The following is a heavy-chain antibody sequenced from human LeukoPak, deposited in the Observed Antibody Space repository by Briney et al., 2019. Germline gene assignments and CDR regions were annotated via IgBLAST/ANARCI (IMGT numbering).Heavy chain of an antibody. J-gene: IGHJ4*02. V-gene: IGHV3-48*04. CDR1: GFTFSSYS. CDR2: ISSSGSTI. CDR3: AKDRLSDGYNFGGFDY. D-gene: IGHD5-24*01. Sequence: GGSLRLSCAASGFTFSSYSMNWVRQAPGKGLEWVSYISSSGSTIYYADSVKGRFTISRDNAKNSLYLQMSSLRAEDTAVYYCAKDRLSDGYNFGGFDYWGQGTLVTVSS.